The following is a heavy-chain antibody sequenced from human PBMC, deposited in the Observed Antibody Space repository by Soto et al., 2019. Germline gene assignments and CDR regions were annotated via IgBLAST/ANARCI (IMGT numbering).Heavy chain of an antibody. J-gene: IGHJ4*02. V-gene: IGHV3-74*01. CDR2: INSDGSGT. D-gene: IGHD1-26*01. CDR1: GFTFSDYY. Sequence: GGSLRLSCAASGFTFSDYYMSWIRQAPGKGLVWVSRINSDGSGTSYADSVKGRFTISRDNAKNTLYLQMNSLRAEDTAVYYCARMRSGSYLYFDYWGQGTLVTVSS. CDR3: ARMRSGSYLYFDY.